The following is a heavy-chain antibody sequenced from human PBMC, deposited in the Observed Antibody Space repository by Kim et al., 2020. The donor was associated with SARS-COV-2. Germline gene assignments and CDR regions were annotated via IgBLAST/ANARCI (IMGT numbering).Heavy chain of an antibody. CDR3: ARDFGVRSVDI. CDR2: IYYSGST. V-gene: IGHV4-39*07. Sequence: SETLSLTCTVSGGSISSSSYYWGWIRQPPGKGLEWIASIYYSGSTYYNPSLKSLVTISVDTSKNQFSLKLSSVTAADTSVYYCARDFGVRSVDIWGQGTMVTVSS. J-gene: IGHJ3*02. CDR1: GGSISSSSYY. D-gene: IGHD3-3*01.